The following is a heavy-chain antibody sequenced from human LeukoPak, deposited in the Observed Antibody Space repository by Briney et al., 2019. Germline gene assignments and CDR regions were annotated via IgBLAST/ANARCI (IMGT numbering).Heavy chain of an antibody. CDR2: IIPIFGTA. D-gene: IGHD6-13*01. J-gene: IGHJ5*02. Sequence: ASVKVSCKASGGTFSSYAISWVRQAPGQGLEWMGGIIPIFGTANYAQKFQGRVTITTDESTRTAYMEVRSLRSDDTAVYYCARDKAYSSSWYVSFSHWFDPWGQGTLVTVSS. CDR1: GGTFSSYA. CDR3: ARDKAYSSSWYVSFSHWFDP. V-gene: IGHV1-69*05.